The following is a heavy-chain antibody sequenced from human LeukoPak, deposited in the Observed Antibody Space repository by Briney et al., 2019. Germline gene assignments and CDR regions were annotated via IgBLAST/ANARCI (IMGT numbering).Heavy chain of an antibody. V-gene: IGHV4-59*01. D-gene: IGHD3-10*01. J-gene: IGHJ4*02. Sequence: PSETLSLTCTVSGGSLGDYYWSWIRQAPEKGLEGIGFIHYTGSTNCNPSLRSRVTMSVDTSQNQFSLKLSSVTAADAALYYCARELGASMVGGYFHYWGQGSLVTVSS. CDR3: ARELGASMVGGYFHY. CDR2: IHYTGST. CDR1: GGSLGDYY.